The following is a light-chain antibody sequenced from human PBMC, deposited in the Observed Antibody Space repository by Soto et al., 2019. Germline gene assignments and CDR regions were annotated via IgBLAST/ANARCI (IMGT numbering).Light chain of an antibody. J-gene: IGKJ1*01. Sequence: DIQMTQSPSTLSASVGDRVTITCRASQNINTWLAWYQQKPGKGPTLLIYRASRLESGVPSRFSGSGSGTEFALTISSLQPADFATDYCQQYETYSWTFGQGTKVDIK. CDR3: QQYETYSWT. CDR2: RAS. V-gene: IGKV1-5*03. CDR1: QNINTW.